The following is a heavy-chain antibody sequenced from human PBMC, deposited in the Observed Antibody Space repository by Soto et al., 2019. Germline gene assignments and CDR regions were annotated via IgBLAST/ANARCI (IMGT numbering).Heavy chain of an antibody. D-gene: IGHD6-6*01. CDR1: GFTFSSYA. CDR2: ISGSGGST. Sequence: GGSLRLSCAASGFTFSSYAMSWVRQAPGKGLEWVTAISGSGGSTYYADSVKGRFTISRDNSKNTLYLQLNSLRAADTAIYYCARLIAARYYYYGMDVWGQGTTVTVSS. CDR3: ARLIAARYYYYGMDV. V-gene: IGHV3-23*01. J-gene: IGHJ6*02.